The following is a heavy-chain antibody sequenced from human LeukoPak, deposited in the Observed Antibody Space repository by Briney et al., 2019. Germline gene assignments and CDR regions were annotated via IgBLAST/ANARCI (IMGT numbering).Heavy chain of an antibody. Sequence: GGSLRLSCAASGFTLSNHWMHWVRQAPGKGLVWVSRISGDEIWTSYADSVKGRFIISRDNAKDTLYLQMNSLRTEDTAVYYCTRDRGAYNLYDYWGQGTLVTVSS. CDR3: TRDRGAYNLYDY. J-gene: IGHJ4*02. CDR1: GFTLSNHW. CDR2: ISGDEIWT. V-gene: IGHV3-74*01. D-gene: IGHD1-1*01.